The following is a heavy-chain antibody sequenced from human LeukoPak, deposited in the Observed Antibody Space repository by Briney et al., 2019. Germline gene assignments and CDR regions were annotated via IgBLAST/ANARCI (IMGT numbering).Heavy chain of an antibody. V-gene: IGHV4-4*07. CDR3: ARLRGNYFPDY. Sequence: PSETLSLTCTVSGGSINNYYWSWIRQPAGKGLEWIGRIYTRGSTNYNPSLKSRVTISVDTSKNQFSLRLGSVTAADTAVYYCARLRGNYFPDYWGQGTLVTVSS. J-gene: IGHJ4*01. CDR1: GGSINNYY. D-gene: IGHD4-11*01. CDR2: IYTRGST.